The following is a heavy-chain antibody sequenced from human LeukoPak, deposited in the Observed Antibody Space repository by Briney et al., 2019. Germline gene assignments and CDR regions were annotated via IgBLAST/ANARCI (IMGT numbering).Heavy chain of an antibody. D-gene: IGHD3-22*01. CDR1: GGSLSGYL. CDR2: ISGTGGST. Sequence: LCLTCAVSGGSLSGYLFRSVREAPSTGVGWFSGISGTGGSTYYADSVKGRFTISRDNPKNTLYLQMNSLRAEDTAVYYCAKDVYYDSSGYYSCWGQGTLVTVSS. V-gene: IGHV3-23*01. J-gene: IGHJ4*02. CDR3: AKDVYYDSSGYYSC.